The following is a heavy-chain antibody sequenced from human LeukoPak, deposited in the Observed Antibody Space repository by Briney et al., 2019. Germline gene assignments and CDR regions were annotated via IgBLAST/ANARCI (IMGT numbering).Heavy chain of an antibody. D-gene: IGHD2-21*02. J-gene: IGHJ1*01. Sequence: ASVKVSCKASGYTLTSYYMHWVRQAPGQGLEWMGIINPSGGSTSYAQKFQGRVTMTRDTSTSTVYMELSSLRSEDTAVYYCARGPNTYCGGDCYLEYFQHWGQGTLVTVSS. CDR3: ARGPNTYCGGDCYLEYFQH. V-gene: IGHV1-46*01. CDR2: INPSGGST. CDR1: GYTLTSYY.